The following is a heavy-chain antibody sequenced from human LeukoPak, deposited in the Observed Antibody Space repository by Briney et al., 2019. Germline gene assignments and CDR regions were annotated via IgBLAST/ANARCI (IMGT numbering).Heavy chain of an antibody. D-gene: IGHD5-18*01. Sequence: GGSLRLSGAASGFTFSDYNMNWVRQAPGKGLEWVSSISSSSSFIYYADSVKGRITISRDNAEKSVYLQMNSLRAEDTAVYYCARDAYSYGFYYYDYWGQGTLVTASS. CDR3: ARDAYSYGFYYYDY. CDR1: GFTFSDYN. J-gene: IGHJ4*02. V-gene: IGHV3-21*01. CDR2: ISSSSSFI.